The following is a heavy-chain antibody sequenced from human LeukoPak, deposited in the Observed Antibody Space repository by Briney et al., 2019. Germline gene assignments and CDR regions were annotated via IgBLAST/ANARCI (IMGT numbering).Heavy chain of an antibody. CDR2: IHYSGST. Sequence: SETLSLTCTVSGGSFSNYYWSWIRQPPGKGLEWIGNIHYSGSTIYNPSLKSRVTISMDMSKSQFSLRLSSVTAVDTAVYYCARGSGATITTYYGVDVWGQGTTVTVS. CDR3: ARGSGATITTYYGVDV. D-gene: IGHD5-12*01. J-gene: IGHJ6*02. V-gene: IGHV4-59*01. CDR1: GGSFSNYY.